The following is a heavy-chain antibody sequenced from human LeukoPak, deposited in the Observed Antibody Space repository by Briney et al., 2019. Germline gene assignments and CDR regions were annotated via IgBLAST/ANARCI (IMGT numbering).Heavy chain of an antibody. D-gene: IGHD2-15*01. CDR2: INSDGSST. CDR3: AKEMGVRPVVSDY. V-gene: IGHV3-74*01. Sequence: GGSLRLSCAASGFTFSAFWMHWVRQAPGKGLVWVSRINSDGSSTTYADSVKGRFTVSRDNAKNTLYLRMNSLRAEDTAVYYCAKEMGVRPVVSDYWGQGTLVTVSS. J-gene: IGHJ4*02. CDR1: GFTFSAFW.